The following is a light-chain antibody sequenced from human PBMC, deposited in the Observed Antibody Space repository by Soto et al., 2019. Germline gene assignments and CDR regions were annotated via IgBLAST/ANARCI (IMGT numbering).Light chain of an antibody. CDR2: AAS. CDR3: QQYGTSEII. J-gene: IGKJ5*01. Sequence: EIVMTQSPATLSVSPGERVTLSCRASQSVSGKVAWYQQKPGQPPSLLIYAASTRATGVPDRFSGSGSGTDFTLTISRLEPEDFAVFFCQQYGTSEIIFGQGTRLEIK. V-gene: IGKV3-15*01. CDR1: QSVSGK.